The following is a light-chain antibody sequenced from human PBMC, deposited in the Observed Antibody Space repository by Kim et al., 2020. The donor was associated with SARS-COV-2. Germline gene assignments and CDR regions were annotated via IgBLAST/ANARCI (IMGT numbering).Light chain of an antibody. CDR2: GKN. J-gene: IGLJ2*01. CDR1: SLRSYY. CDR3: NSRDSSGNHLV. V-gene: IGLV3-19*01. Sequence: ALERTGRNTCQGDSLRSYYASWYQQKPGQAPVLVIYGKNNRPSGIPDRFSGSSSGNTASLTITGAQAEDEADYYCNSRDSSGNHLVFGGGTQLTVL.